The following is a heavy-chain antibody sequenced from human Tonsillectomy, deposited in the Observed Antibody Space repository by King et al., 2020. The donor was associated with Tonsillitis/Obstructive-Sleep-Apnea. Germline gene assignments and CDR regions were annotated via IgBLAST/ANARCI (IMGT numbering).Heavy chain of an antibody. CDR1: GFTFGDYV. Sequence: LVASGGALVKPGRSLRLSCTASGFTFGDYVMNWFRQAPGQGLEWVGFIRTKAYGGTTEYAASVKGRFTISRDDSKSVAYLQMNSLKTEDTAIYYCSRASVTEDRDYWGQGTLVTVSS. J-gene: IGHJ4*02. D-gene: IGHD2-21*02. CDR3: SRASVTEDRDY. CDR2: IRTKAYGGTT. V-gene: IGHV3-49*05.